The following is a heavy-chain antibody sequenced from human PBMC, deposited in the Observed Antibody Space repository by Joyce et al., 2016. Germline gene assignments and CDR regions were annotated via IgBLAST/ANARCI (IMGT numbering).Heavy chain of an antibody. D-gene: IGHD1-26*01. CDR3: VRDTSSPANGMDI. CDR1: GFTFSNYG. J-gene: IGHJ6*02. Sequence: QVQLVESGGGVVQLGWALSLPCAASGFTFSNYGMHWVRQAPGKGLECVAVILNDGGGKHYADSVKGRFTLSRYNSKNIRYLEPYSLRDEGTAVYFCVRDTSSPANGMDIWGQGTTVTVSS. V-gene: IGHV3-33*01. CDR2: ILNDGGGK.